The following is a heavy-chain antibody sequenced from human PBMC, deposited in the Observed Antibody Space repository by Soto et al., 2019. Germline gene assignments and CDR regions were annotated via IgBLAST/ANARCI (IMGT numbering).Heavy chain of an antibody. J-gene: IGHJ4*02. D-gene: IGHD3-10*01. Sequence: QINLKESGPTLVKPTQTLTLPCSFSGFSLTTAGVGVGWVRQSPGEALEWLALIYWDDDERYSPSLKTRLTITKDTSKNQVVLKMTNMAPVDTATYYCAHSRNLITEDAQVGDFDYWGQGTLVTVSS. CDR3: AHSRNLITEDAQVGDFDY. V-gene: IGHV2-5*02. CDR2: IYWDDDE. CDR1: GFSLTTAGVG.